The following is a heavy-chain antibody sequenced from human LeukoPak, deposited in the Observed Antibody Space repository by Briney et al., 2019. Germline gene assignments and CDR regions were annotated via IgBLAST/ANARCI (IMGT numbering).Heavy chain of an antibody. V-gene: IGHV3-74*01. CDR1: GFTFSSYW. CDR3: ARARPLTPNPDY. CDR2: INSDGSST. Sequence: PGGSLRLSCAASGFTFSSYWMHWVRQAPGKGLVWVSRINSDGSSTSYADSVKGRFTISRDSAKNTLYLQMNSLRAEDTAVYYCARARPLTPNPDYWGQGTLVTVSS. J-gene: IGHJ4*02.